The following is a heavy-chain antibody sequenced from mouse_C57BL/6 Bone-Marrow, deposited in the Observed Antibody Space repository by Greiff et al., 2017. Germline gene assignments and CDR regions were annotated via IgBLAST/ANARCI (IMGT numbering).Heavy chain of an antibody. Sequence: VKLQESGAELVKPGASVKISCKASGYAFSSYWMNWVKQRPGKGLEWIGQIYPGDGDTNYNGKFKGKATLTADKSSSTAYMQRSSLTSEDSAVYFCARSPDYDLYYAMDYWGQGTSVTVSS. CDR1: GYAFSSYW. J-gene: IGHJ4*01. V-gene: IGHV1-80*01. D-gene: IGHD2-4*01. CDR2: IYPGDGDT. CDR3: ARSPDYDLYYAMDY.